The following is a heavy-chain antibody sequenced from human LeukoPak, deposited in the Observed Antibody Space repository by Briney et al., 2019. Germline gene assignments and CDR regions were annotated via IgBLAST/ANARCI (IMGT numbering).Heavy chain of an antibody. V-gene: IGHV1-2*02. J-gene: IGHJ4*02. CDR1: GYTFTGYY. Sequence: ASVKVSCTASGYTFTGYYLHWVRQAPGQGLEWMGWINPNSGDTYYAQKFQGRVTMTRDTSISTAYMELSRLTSDDTAIYYCEKDLTYWGQGTLVTVSS. CDR2: INPNSGDT. CDR3: EKDLTY.